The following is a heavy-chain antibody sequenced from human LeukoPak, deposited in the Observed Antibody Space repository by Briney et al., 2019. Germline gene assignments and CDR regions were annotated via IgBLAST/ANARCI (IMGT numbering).Heavy chain of an antibody. CDR1: GFTFSSYT. CDR3: ARDTSHDIGGIRNAFDI. D-gene: IGHD3-16*01. J-gene: IGHJ3*02. V-gene: IGHV3-21*01. Sequence: SGGSLRLSCAASGFTFSSYTMNWVRQAPGKGLEWVSSISTSSRYIYYADSVKGRFTISRDNAKTSLYLQMNSLRAEDTAIYYCARDTSHDIGGIRNAFDIWGQGTMVTVSS. CDR2: ISTSSRYI.